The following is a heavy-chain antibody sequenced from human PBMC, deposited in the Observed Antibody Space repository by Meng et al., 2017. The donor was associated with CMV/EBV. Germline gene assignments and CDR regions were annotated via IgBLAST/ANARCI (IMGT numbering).Heavy chain of an antibody. CDR2: IYYSGST. Sequence: SETLSLTCAVYGGSFSGYYWSWIRQPPGKGLEWIGSIYYSGSTNYNPSLKSRVTISVDTSKNQFSLKLSSVTAADTAVYYCARGGAANYYYYGMDVWGQGTTVTVSS. V-gene: IGHV4-34*01. D-gene: IGHD2-15*01. CDR1: GGSFSGYY. J-gene: IGHJ6*02. CDR3: ARGGAANYYYYGMDV.